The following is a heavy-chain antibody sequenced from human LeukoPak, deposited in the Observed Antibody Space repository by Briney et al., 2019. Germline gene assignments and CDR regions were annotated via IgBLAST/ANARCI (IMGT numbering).Heavy chain of an antibody. Sequence: SETLSLTCTVSGGSISSYYWSWNRQPPGKGLEWIGYIYYSGSTNYNPSLKSRVTISVDTSKNQLSLKLSSVTAADTAVYYCARSYCGGDCLNDAFDIWGQGTMVTVSS. J-gene: IGHJ3*02. V-gene: IGHV4-59*01. D-gene: IGHD2-21*01. CDR3: ARSYCGGDCLNDAFDI. CDR2: IYYSGST. CDR1: GGSISSYY.